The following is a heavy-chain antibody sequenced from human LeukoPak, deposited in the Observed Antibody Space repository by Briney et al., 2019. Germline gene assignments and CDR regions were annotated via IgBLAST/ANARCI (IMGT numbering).Heavy chain of an antibody. J-gene: IGHJ4*02. Sequence: ASVRVSCKASGYTFTSNDINWVRQATGQGLEWMGWMNPNSGNTGYAQKFQGRVAMTRNTFISTAYMELSSLRSEDTAVYYCARGTVCGSGGKCSGSWYYDYWGQGTLVTVSS. D-gene: IGHD6-13*01. V-gene: IGHV1-8*01. CDR3: ARGTVCGSGGKCSGSWYYDY. CDR2: MNPNSGNT. CDR1: GYTFTSND.